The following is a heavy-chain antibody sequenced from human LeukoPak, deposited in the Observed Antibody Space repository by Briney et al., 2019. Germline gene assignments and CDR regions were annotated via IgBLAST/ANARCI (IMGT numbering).Heavy chain of an antibody. Sequence: ASVKVSCKASGYTFTSYDINWVRQATGQGLEWMGWINPNSGNTGYAQKFQGRVTMTRNTSISTAYMELSSLRSEDTAVYYCARNNIVVVPAAMSPSYYYGMDVWGQGTTVTVSS. J-gene: IGHJ6*02. CDR3: ARNNIVVVPAAMSPSYYYGMDV. CDR1: GYTFTSYD. V-gene: IGHV1-8*01. CDR2: INPNSGNT. D-gene: IGHD2-2*01.